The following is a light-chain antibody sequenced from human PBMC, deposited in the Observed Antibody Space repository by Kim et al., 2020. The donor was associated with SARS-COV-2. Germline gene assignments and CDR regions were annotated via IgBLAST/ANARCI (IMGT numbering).Light chain of an antibody. CDR1: GVVRKA. V-gene: IGLV3-21*04. Sequence: PVEAAWVSWGANGVVRKAVHWYRHKSGQAPVLVIYYDSDRPSGIPERFSGSNSGNTATLTISRVEAGDEADYYCQVWDSSSDHRVVFGGGTQLTVL. J-gene: IGLJ2*01. CDR2: YDS. CDR3: QVWDSSSDHRVV.